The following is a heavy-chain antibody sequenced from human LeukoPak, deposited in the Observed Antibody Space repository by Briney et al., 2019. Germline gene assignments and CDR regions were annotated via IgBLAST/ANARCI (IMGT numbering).Heavy chain of an antibody. J-gene: IGHJ4*02. CDR1: GFTFSSYA. D-gene: IGHD6-13*01. CDR3: AKVSGIAAAGTLGY. CDR2: ISGSGGST. Sequence: PGGSLRLSCAASGFTFSSYAMSWVRQAPGEGLEWVSAISGSGGSTYYADSVKGWFTISRDNSKNTLYLQMNSLRAEDTAVYYCAKVSGIAAAGTLGYWGQGTLVTVSS. V-gene: IGHV3-23*01.